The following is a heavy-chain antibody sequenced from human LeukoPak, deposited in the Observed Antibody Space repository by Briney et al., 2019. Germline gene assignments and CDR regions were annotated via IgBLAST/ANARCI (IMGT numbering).Heavy chain of an antibody. J-gene: IGHJ5*02. CDR2: IRSKANSYAK. D-gene: IGHD3-10*01. V-gene: IGHV3-73*01. CDR1: GFTFSGSA. CDR3: TRQLTRRLLWFGELLRGYNWFDP. Sequence: GGSLRLSCAASGFTFSGSAMHWVRQASGKGLEWVGRIRSKANSYAKAYAAAVKGRFTISRDDSKNTAYLQMNSLKTADTAVYYCTRQLTRRLLWFGELLRGYNWFDPWGQGTLVTVSS.